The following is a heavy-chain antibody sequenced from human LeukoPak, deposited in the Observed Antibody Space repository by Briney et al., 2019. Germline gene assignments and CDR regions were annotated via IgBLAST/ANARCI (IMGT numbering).Heavy chain of an antibody. J-gene: IGHJ5*02. CDR3: ARGYCSSTSCYLISWGKHNWFDP. D-gene: IGHD2-2*01. CDR2: INPSGGST. Sequence: ASVKVSCKASGYTITDYYLHWVRQAPGQGLEWMGIINPSGGSTSYAQKFQGRVTMTRDTSTSTVYMELSSLRSEDTAVYYCARGYCSSTSCYLISWGKHNWFDPWGQGTLVTVSS. V-gene: IGHV1-46*01. CDR1: GYTITDYY.